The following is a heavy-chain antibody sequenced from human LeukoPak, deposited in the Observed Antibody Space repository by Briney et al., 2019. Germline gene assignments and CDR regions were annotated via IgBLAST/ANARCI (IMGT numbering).Heavy chain of an antibody. V-gene: IGHV4-4*07. J-gene: IGHJ4*02. Sequence: SETLSLTCTVSGGAISSHYWNWIRQPAGKGLEWIGRIYSSGYTNDNPFLKSRITMSVDMSKNQFSLNLNSVDAADTAVYYCARLSQCSRASCFMSYFDYWGQGTLVTVSS. CDR2: IYSSGYT. CDR1: GGAISSHY. D-gene: IGHD2-2*01. CDR3: ARLSQCSRASCFMSYFDY.